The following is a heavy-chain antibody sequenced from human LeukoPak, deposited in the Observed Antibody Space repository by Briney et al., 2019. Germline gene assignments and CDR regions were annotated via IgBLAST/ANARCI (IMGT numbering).Heavy chain of an antibody. CDR1: GGTFSSYA. CDR2: IIPIFGTA. CDR3: AREIAVAGALAY. Sequence: GASVKVSCKASGGTFSSYAISWVRQAPGQGLEWMGGIIPIFGTANYAQKFQGRVTITADESTSTAYMELSSLRSEDTGVYHCAREIAVAGALAYWGQGTLVTVSS. V-gene: IGHV1-69*13. J-gene: IGHJ4*02. D-gene: IGHD6-19*01.